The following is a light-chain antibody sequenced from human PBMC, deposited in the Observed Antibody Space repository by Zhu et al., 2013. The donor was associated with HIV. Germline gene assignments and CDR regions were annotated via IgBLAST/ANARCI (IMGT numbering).Light chain of an antibody. CDR3: HQYASSLT. J-gene: IGKJ3*01. CDR1: QSVSSN. Sequence: EIVMTQSPATLSVSPGERATLSCRASQSVSSNLAWYQQKPGQAPRLLIYDASNRATGIPARFSGSGSGTDFILTIANLEPEDFAVYICHQYASSLTFGPGTTV. V-gene: IGKV3D-15*01. CDR2: DAS.